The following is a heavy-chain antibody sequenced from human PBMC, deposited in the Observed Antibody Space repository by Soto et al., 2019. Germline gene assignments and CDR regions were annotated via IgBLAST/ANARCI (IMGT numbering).Heavy chain of an antibody. CDR1: GGSISSGDYY. J-gene: IGHJ6*02. CDR3: ARMSGYSYGINYYYYFGMDV. V-gene: IGHV4-30-4*01. D-gene: IGHD5-18*01. CDR2: IYYSGST. Sequence: SETLSLTCTVSGGSISSGDYYWSWIRQPPGKGLEWIGYIYYSGSTYYNPSLKSRVTISVDTSKNQFSLKLSSVTAADTAVYYCARMSGYSYGINYYYYFGMDVWGQGTTVTVSS.